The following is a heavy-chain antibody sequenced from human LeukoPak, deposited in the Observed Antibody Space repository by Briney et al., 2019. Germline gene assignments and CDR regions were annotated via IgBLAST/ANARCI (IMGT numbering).Heavy chain of an antibody. Sequence: GGSLRLSCAASGFTFSSYSMNWVRQAPGKGLEWVSSISSSSSYIYYADSVKGRFTIPRDNAKNSLYLQMNSLRAEDTAVYYCAKDSAKKYDDYWGQGTLVTVSS. CDR1: GFTFSSYS. J-gene: IGHJ4*02. V-gene: IGHV3-21*04. CDR3: AKDSAKKYDDY. D-gene: IGHD2/OR15-2a*01. CDR2: ISSSSSYI.